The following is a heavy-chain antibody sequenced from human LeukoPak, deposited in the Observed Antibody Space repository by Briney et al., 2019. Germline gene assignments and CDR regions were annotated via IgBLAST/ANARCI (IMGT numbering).Heavy chain of an antibody. Sequence: SETLSLTCAVYGGSFSGYYWSWIRQPPGKGLEWIGEINHSGSTNYNPSLKSRVTISVDTFKNQFSLKLSSVTAADTAVYYCARVDFWSGYYENDYWGQGTLVTVSS. J-gene: IGHJ4*02. CDR3: ARVDFWSGYYENDY. D-gene: IGHD3-3*01. CDR1: GGSFSGYY. CDR2: INHSGST. V-gene: IGHV4-34*01.